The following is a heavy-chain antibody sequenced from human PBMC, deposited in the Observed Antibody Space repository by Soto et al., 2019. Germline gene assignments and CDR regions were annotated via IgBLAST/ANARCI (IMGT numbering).Heavy chain of an antibody. Sequence: ASVKVSFKASGYTFTSCYIHWVRQAPGQGLEWMGIINPSGGTTTYAQKVQGRVIMTRDTSTSTVYMELSSLRSEDTAVYYCARDPSINMVRGRAFDYWGQGTLVTVSS. V-gene: IGHV1-46*04. CDR2: INPSGGTT. CDR1: GYTFTSCY. D-gene: IGHD3-10*01. CDR3: ARDPSINMVRGRAFDY. J-gene: IGHJ4*02.